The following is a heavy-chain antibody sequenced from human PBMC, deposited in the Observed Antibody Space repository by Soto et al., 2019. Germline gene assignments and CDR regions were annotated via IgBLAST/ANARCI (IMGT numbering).Heavy chain of an antibody. V-gene: IGHV3-21*01. D-gene: IGHD5-18*01. CDR2: ISTSSSYV. Sequence: GGILRLSCAASAVAFSRYSMSWVRQAPGKGLEWVSSISTSSSYVYYADSVKGRFTISRDNAKNSLYLQMNSLRAEDTAVYYCARDQPGYSFGYGLDYWGQGTLVTVSS. J-gene: IGHJ4*02. CDR3: ARDQPGYSFGYGLDY. CDR1: AVAFSRYS.